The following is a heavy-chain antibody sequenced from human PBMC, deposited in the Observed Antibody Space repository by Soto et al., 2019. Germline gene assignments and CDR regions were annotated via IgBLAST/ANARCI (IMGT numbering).Heavy chain of an antibody. D-gene: IGHD6-6*01. CDR1: GFTFSSYA. Sequence: EVQLLESGGGLVQPGESLRLSCAASGFTFSSYAMSWVRQAPGKGLEWVSVISGSDDSTYYADSVKGRFTISRDNSKNPLYLQMNRLRAEDTAVYYCAKRSSSSTFDSWGQGTLVTVSS. CDR3: AKRSSSSTFDS. J-gene: IGHJ4*02. CDR2: ISGSDDST. V-gene: IGHV3-23*01.